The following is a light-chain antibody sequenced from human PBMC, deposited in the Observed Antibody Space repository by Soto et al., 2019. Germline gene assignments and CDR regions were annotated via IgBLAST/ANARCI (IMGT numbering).Light chain of an antibody. Sequence: EIVMTQSPATLSVSPGERATLSCRASQTIGSNLAWYQQKPGQAPRLLIYGASRRATGIPDRFSGGGSGTDFTLTISRLEPEDFAVYFCQQYAGPPTTFGQGTRLEIK. CDR2: GAS. J-gene: IGKJ5*01. V-gene: IGKV3-20*01. CDR1: QTIGSN. CDR3: QQYAGPPTT.